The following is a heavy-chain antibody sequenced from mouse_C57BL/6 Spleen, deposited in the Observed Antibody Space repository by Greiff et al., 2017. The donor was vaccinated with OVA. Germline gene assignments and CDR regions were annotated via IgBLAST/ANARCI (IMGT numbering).Heavy chain of an antibody. Sequence: EVQLQQSGAELVRPGASVKLSCTASGFNIKDDYMHWVKQRPEQGLEWIGWIDPENGDTEYASKFQGKATITADTSSNTAYLQLSSLTSEDTAVYFCTRRCDNYFDYWGQGTTLTVSS. V-gene: IGHV14-4*01. D-gene: IGHD1-1*01. J-gene: IGHJ2*01. CDR3: TRRCDNYFDY. CDR1: GFNIKDDY. CDR2: IDPENGDT.